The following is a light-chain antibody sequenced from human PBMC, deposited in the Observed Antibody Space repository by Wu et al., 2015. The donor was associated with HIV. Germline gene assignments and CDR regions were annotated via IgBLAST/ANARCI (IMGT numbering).Light chain of an antibody. CDR3: QHRINWPLT. J-gene: IGKJ5*01. V-gene: IGKV3-11*01. CDR1: QDISHY. Sequence: EIVMTQSPATLSVSPGERATLSCRASQDISHYLAWYQQKPGQAPSLLIYDASVRAPGVPARFSGSGSGTDFTLTIDSLDPEDFVVYYCQHRINWPLTFGQGTRLEIK. CDR2: DAS.